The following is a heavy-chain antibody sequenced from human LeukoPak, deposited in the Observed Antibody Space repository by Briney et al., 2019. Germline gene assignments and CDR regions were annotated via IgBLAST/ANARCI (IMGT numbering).Heavy chain of an antibody. CDR1: GFTSSSYG. D-gene: IGHD5-18*01. CDR3: AKDRASVDTACDY. V-gene: IGHV3-30*18. J-gene: IGHJ4*02. CDR2: ISYDGSNK. Sequence: GRSLRLSCAASGFTSSSYGMHWVRQAPGKGLEWVAVISYDGSNKYYADSVKGRFTISRDNSKNTLYLQMNSLRAEDTAVYYCAKDRASVDTACDYWGQGTLVTVSS.